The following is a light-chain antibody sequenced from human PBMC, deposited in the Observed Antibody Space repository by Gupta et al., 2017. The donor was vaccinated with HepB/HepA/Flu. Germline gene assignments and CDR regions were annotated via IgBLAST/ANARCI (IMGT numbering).Light chain of an antibody. CDR1: QSISSH. CDR2: GAS. CDR3: QQRYSTPWMHT. V-gene: IGKV1-39*01. J-gene: IGKJ2*01. Sequence: DSQMTQSPSSLSASVGDRVTITCRASQSISSHLNWYQQKPRKAPKLLIYGASSLQSGVQSRFSGSGSGTDFTLTISSRQPEDFATYYCQQRYSTPWMHTFGQGTKMEIK.